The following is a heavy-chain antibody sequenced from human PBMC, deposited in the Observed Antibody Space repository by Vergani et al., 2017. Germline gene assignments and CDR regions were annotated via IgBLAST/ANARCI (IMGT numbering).Heavy chain of an antibody. D-gene: IGHD3-22*01. J-gene: IGHJ4*02. V-gene: IGHV3-9*01. Sequence: EVQLVESGGGLVQPGRSLRLSCAASGFTFDDYAMHWVRQAPGKGLEWVSGIRWNSGSIGYADSVKGRFTISRDNAKNSLYLQMNSLRAEDTALYYCAKDNKGYYYDSSGYDYWGQGTLVTVSS. CDR1: GFTFDDYA. CDR2: IRWNSGSI. CDR3: AKDNKGYYYDSSGYDY.